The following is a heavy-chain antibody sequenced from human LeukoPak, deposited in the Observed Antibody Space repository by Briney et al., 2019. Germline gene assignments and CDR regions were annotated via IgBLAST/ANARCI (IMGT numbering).Heavy chain of an antibody. Sequence: GASVKVSCKASGYTFTGYYMHWVRQAPGQGLEWMGRINPNSGGTNYAQKLQGRVTMTTDTSTSTAYMELRSLRSDDTAVYYCARGTPYYYDGSGYNYFDYWGQGTLVTVSS. J-gene: IGHJ4*02. CDR2: INPNSGGT. D-gene: IGHD3-22*01. V-gene: IGHV1-2*06. CDR1: GYTFTGYY. CDR3: ARGTPYYYDGSGYNYFDY.